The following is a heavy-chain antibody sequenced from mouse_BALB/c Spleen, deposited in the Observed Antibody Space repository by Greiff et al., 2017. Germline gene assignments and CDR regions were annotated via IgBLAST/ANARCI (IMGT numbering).Heavy chain of an antibody. Sequence: EVKLQESGPGLVKPSQTVSLTCTVTGISITTGNYRWSWIRQFPGNKLEWIGYIYYSGTITYNPSLTSRTTITRDTSKNQFFLEMNSLTAEDTATYYCARLGPYFDVWGAGTTVTVSS. CDR1: GISITTGNYR. CDR2: IYYSGTI. D-gene: IGHD4-1*01. CDR3: ARLGPYFDV. J-gene: IGHJ1*01. V-gene: IGHV3-5*02.